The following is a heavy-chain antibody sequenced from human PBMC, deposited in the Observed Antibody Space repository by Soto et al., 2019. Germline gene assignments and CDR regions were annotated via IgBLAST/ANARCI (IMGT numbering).Heavy chain of an antibody. V-gene: IGHV1-2*02. CDR3: AQSYSSSWYPFDY. Sequence: ASVKVSCKASGYTFTGYYMHWVRQAPGQGLEWMGWINPNSGGTNYAQKFRGRVTMTRDTSISTAYMELSRLRSDDTAVYYCAQSYSSSWYPFDYWGQGTLVTVSS. D-gene: IGHD6-13*01. CDR2: INPNSGGT. J-gene: IGHJ4*02. CDR1: GYTFTGYY.